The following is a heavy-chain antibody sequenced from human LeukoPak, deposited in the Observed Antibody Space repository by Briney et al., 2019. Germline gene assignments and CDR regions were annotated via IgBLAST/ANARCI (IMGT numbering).Heavy chain of an antibody. CDR2: INPNSGGT. V-gene: IGHV1-2*02. Sequence: ASVKVSCKASGGTFSSYAISWVRQAPGQGLEWMGWINPNSGGTNYAQKFQGRVTMTRDTSISTAYMELSRLRSDDTAVYYCASSLVVPAATGGWFDPWGQGTLVTVSS. CDR1: GGTFSSYA. D-gene: IGHD2-2*01. J-gene: IGHJ5*02. CDR3: ASSLVVPAATGGWFDP.